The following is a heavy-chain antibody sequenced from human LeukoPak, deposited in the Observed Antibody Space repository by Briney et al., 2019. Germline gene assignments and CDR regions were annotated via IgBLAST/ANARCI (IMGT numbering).Heavy chain of an antibody. CDR1: GFTFSSYS. CDR2: IWYDGSNK. CDR3: ARDPSLIAAAFWLVFDY. V-gene: IGHV3-33*01. J-gene: IGHJ4*02. D-gene: IGHD6-13*01. Sequence: PGRSLRLSCAASGFTFSSYSMHWVRQAPGKGLEWVAVIWYDGSNKYYADSVKGRLTISRDNSKNTLYLQMNSLRAEDTAVYYCARDPSLIAAAFWLVFDYWGQGTLVTVSS.